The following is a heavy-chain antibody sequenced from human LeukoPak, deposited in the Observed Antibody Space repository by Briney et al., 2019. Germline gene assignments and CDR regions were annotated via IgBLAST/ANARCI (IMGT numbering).Heavy chain of an antibody. Sequence: GASVKVSCKASGYTFTSYDINWVRQATGQGLEWMGWMNPNSGNTGYAQKFQGRVTMTRNTSISTAYMELSSPRSEDTAVYYCARGRGSSSSWYDYYYYYYMDVWGKGTTVTVSS. J-gene: IGHJ6*03. CDR1: GYTFTSYD. CDR3: ARGRGSSSSWYDYYYYYYMDV. D-gene: IGHD6-13*01. V-gene: IGHV1-8*01. CDR2: MNPNSGNT.